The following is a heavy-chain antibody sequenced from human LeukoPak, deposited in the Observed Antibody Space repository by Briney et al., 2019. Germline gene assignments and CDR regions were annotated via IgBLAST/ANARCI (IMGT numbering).Heavy chain of an antibody. J-gene: IGHJ4*02. CDR1: VYTFTVYY. CDR3: VRALFEQWLARPETDY. D-gene: IGHD6-19*01. CDR2: INPNSGGT. V-gene: IGHV1-2*02. Sequence: ASVTVSCTSSVYTFTVYYMHWVRQAPGHGLEWMGWINPNSGGTNYAQKFQGRVTMTRDTYISTAYMELSRLRSDDTAVYYCVRALFEQWLARPETDYWGQGTLVTVSS.